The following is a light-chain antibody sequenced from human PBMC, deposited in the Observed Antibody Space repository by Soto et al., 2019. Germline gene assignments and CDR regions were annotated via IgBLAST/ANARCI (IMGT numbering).Light chain of an antibody. J-gene: IGLJ1*01. CDR2: KDT. CDR1: ALAQQY. CDR3: QSSDSSGTYYV. Sequence: SYELTQPPSVSVSPGQTARITCSGAALAQQYSYWYQQKPGQAPVLLIYKDTERPSGIPQRFSGSSSGTTVTLTISGVQAEDEADYYCQSSDSSGTYYVFGTGTKVTVL. V-gene: IGLV3-25*02.